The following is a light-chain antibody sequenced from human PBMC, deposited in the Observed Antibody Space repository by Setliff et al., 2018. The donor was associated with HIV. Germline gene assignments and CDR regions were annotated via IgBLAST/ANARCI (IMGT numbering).Light chain of an antibody. J-gene: IGLJ1*01. Sequence: QSALTQPRSVSVSPGQSVTFSCSGSSSDIGAYNYVSWYQQHPGKAPKLIISNVIRRPSGVPDRFSGSKSGNTASLTISGLQAEDEADYYCCSYAGSNIFYVFGTGTKVTVL. V-gene: IGLV2-11*01. CDR2: NVI. CDR1: SSDIGAYNY. CDR3: CSYAGSNIFYV.